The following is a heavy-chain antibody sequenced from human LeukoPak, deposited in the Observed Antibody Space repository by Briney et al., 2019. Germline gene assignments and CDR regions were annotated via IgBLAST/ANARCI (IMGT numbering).Heavy chain of an antibody. CDR3: ARDRVAAAATHYYGMDV. D-gene: IGHD6-13*01. Sequence: GGSLRLSCAASGFTFSSYSMNWVRQAPGKGLEWVSSISSSSSYIYYADSVKGRFTISRDNAKNSLYLQMNSLRAEDTAVYYCARDRVAAAATHYYGMDVWGQGTRSPSP. CDR2: ISSSSSYI. J-gene: IGHJ6*02. V-gene: IGHV3-21*01. CDR1: GFTFSSYS.